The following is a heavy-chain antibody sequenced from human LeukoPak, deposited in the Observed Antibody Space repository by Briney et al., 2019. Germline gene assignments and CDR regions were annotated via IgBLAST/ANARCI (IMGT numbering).Heavy chain of an antibody. Sequence: ASVRLSCKASGYTFTSYDINWVRQATGQGLELMGWMNPNSGNTGYAQNFTGRVTMTRDTSKQKDYMELSRLRYDDTAVYYCARHSGYDIKFDYWGQGPLVTVSS. CDR1: GYTFTSYD. CDR2: MNPNSGNT. V-gene: IGHV1-8*01. D-gene: IGHD5-12*01. J-gene: IGHJ4*02. CDR3: ARHSGYDIKFDY.